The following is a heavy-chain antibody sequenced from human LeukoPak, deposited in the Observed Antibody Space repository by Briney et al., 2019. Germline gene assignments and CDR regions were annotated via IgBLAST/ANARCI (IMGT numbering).Heavy chain of an antibody. Sequence: GGSLRLSCAASGFTFSSYTMHWVRQAPGKGLEWVAVISYDGSNKYYADSVKGRFTISRDNSKNTLYLQMNSLRDEDTAVYYCARDQLGLDYWGQGTLVTVSS. V-gene: IGHV3-30-3*01. J-gene: IGHJ4*02. CDR1: GFTFSSYT. D-gene: IGHD6-13*01. CDR2: ISYDGSNK. CDR3: ARDQLGLDY.